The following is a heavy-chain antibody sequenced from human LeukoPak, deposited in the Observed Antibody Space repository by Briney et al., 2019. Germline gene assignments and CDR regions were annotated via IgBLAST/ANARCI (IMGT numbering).Heavy chain of an antibody. CDR2: INPNSGGT. CDR3: ARGGTMVRGVPDY. CDR1: GYTFTGYY. D-gene: IGHD3-10*01. Sequence: ASVKASCKASGYTFTGYYMHWVRQAPGQGLEWMGRINPNSGGTNYAQKFQGRVTMTRDTSISTAYMELSRLRSDDTAVYNCARGGTMVRGVPDYWGQGTLVTVSS. V-gene: IGHV1-2*06. J-gene: IGHJ4*02.